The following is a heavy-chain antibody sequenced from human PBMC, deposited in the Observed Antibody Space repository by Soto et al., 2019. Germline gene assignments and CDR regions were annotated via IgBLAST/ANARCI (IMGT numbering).Heavy chain of an antibody. CDR3: TRDRSYSSSWYSYYYYMDV. Sequence: EVQLVESGGGLVQPGRSLRLSCTASGFTFGDYAMSWFRQAPGKGLEWVGFIRSKAYGGTTEYAASVKGRFTISRDDSKSIAYLQMNSLKTEDTAVYYCTRDRSYSSSWYSYYYYMDVWGKGTTVTVSS. CDR1: GFTFGDYA. J-gene: IGHJ6*03. V-gene: IGHV3-49*03. D-gene: IGHD6-13*01. CDR2: IRSKAYGGTT.